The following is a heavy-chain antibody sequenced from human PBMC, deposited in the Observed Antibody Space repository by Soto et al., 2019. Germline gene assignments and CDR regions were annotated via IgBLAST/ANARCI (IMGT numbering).Heavy chain of an antibody. CDR1: GFTFSSYS. CDR3: ARVPGLHWYFDL. V-gene: IGHV3-21*01. Sequence: GGSLRLSCAASGFTFSSYSMNWVRQAPGKGLEWVSSISSSSSYIYYADSVKGRFTISRDNAKNSLYLQMNSLRAEDTAVYYCARVPGLHWYFDLWGRGTLVTVSS. J-gene: IGHJ2*01. CDR2: ISSSSSYI.